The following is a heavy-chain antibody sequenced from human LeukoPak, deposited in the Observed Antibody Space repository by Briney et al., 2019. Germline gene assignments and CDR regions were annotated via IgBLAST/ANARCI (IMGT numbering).Heavy chain of an antibody. CDR2: MNPNSGNT. J-gene: IGHJ4*02. CDR3: ARGDYVWGSYRYTIDY. V-gene: IGHV1-8*01. Sequence: ASAKVSCKASGYTFTSYDINWVRQATGQGLEWMGWMNPNSGNTGYAQKFQGRVTMTRNTSISTAYMELSSLRSEDTAVYYCARGDYVWGSYRYTIDYWGQGTLVTVSS. D-gene: IGHD3-16*02. CDR1: GYTFTSYD.